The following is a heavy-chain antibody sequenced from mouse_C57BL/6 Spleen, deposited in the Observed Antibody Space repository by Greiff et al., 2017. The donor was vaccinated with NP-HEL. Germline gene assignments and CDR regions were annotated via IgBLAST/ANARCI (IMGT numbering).Heavy chain of an antibody. Sequence: VQLQQSGAELVRPGASVKLSCKASGYTFTDYYINWVKQRPGQGLEWIARIYPGSGNTYYNEKFKGKATLTAEKSSSTAYMQLSSLTSEDSAVYFCARERIYYDYAGYAMDYWGQGTSVTVSS. V-gene: IGHV1-76*01. J-gene: IGHJ4*01. CDR1: GYTFTDYY. D-gene: IGHD2-4*01. CDR2: IYPGSGNT. CDR3: ARERIYYDYAGYAMDY.